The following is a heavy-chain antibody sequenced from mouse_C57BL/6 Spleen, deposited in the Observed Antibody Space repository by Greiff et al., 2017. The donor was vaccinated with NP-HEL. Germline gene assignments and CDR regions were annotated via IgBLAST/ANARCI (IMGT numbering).Heavy chain of an antibody. J-gene: IGHJ4*01. CDR2: IDPETGGT. CDR3: TRGIFITTDAMDY. CDR1: GYTFTDYE. V-gene: IGHV1-15*01. D-gene: IGHD1-1*01. Sequence: QVQLKESGAELVRPGASVTLSCKASGYTFTDYEMHWVKQTPVHGLEWIGAIDPETGGTAYNQKFKGKAILTADKSSSTAYMELRSLTSEDSAVYYCTRGIFITTDAMDYWGQGTSVTVSS.